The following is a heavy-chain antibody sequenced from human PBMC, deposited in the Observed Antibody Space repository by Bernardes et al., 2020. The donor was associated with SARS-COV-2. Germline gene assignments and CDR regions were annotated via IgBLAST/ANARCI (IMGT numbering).Heavy chain of an antibody. CDR3: ARDGGLRWSTDY. CDR2: IWYDGSNK. V-gene: IGHV3-33*01. CDR1: GFTFSSYG. J-gene: IGHJ4*02. D-gene: IGHD4-17*01. Sequence: GGSLRLSCAASGFTFSSYGMHWVRQAPGKGLEWVAVIWYDGSNKYYADSVKGRFTISRDNSKNTLYLQMNSLRAEDTAVYYCARDGGLRWSTDYWGQGTLVTVSS.